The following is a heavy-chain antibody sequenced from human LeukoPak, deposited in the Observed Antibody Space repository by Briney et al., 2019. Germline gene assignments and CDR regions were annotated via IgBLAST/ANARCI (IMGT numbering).Heavy chain of an antibody. Sequence: SVKVSCKASGYTFTSYDINWVRQAPGQGLEWMGGIIPIFDTADYAQKFQGRVTITADESTSTAYMELSSLRSEDTAVFYCARISLGAIWGYYYGMDVWGQGTTVTVSS. V-gene: IGHV1-69*13. CDR3: ARISLGAIWGYYYGMDV. CDR2: IIPIFDTA. D-gene: IGHD1-26*01. CDR1: GYTFTSYD. J-gene: IGHJ6*02.